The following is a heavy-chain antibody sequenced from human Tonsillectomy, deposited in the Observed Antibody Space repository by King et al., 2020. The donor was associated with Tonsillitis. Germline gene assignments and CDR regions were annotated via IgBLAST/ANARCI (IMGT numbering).Heavy chain of an antibody. CDR1: GFTFSSYA. CDR2: ISNIDDIT. J-gene: IGHJ4*01. D-gene: IGHD3-10*01. V-gene: IGHV3-23*04. CDR3: ANRFRANSGAFDY. Sequence: VQLVESGGGLVQPGESLRLSCAASGFTFSSYAMSWVRQAPGKGLELVSGISNIDDITYYTDSVKGRFTISRDISKNTLYLLMTSLRAEDTAVYYCANRFRANSGAFDYCRHGTLV.